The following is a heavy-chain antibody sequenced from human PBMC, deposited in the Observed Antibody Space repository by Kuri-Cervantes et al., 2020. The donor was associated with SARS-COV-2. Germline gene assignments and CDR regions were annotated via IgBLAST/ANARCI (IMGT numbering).Heavy chain of an antibody. CDR2: ISWNSGSI. V-gene: IGHV3-9*01. J-gene: IGHJ5*02. D-gene: IGHD2-2*01. CDR1: GFTFDDYA. CDR3: AKVTSDVGAVPDAGGGWFDP. Sequence: GGSLRLSCAASGFTFDDYAMHRVRQAPGKGLEWVSGISWNSGSIGYADSVKGRFTISRDDSKNTVSLQMNSLRVEDTATYYCAKVTSDVGAVPDAGGGWFDPWGQGTLVTVSS.